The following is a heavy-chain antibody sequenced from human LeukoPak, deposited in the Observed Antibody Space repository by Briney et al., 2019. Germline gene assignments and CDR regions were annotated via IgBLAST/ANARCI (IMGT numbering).Heavy chain of an antibody. CDR1: GGSISRYY. CDR2: SHYSGST. CDR3: AKGAAAPDY. Sequence: SETLSITCSVSGGSISRYYWSWIRQPPGKGLEWIGYSHYSGSTNYNPSLKSRVAISLDTSKNQFSLKLSSVTAADTAVYYCAKGAAAPDYWGQGTLVTVSS. V-gene: IGHV4-59*01. D-gene: IGHD6-13*01. J-gene: IGHJ4*02.